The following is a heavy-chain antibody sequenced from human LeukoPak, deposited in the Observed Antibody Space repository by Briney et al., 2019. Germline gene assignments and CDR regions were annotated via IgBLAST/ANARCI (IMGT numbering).Heavy chain of an antibody. CDR2: ISSSGSTI. CDR3: ARDFYPNHSDY. D-gene: IGHD1-14*01. J-gene: IGHJ4*02. Sequence: GGSLRLSCAASGFTFSDYYMSWIRQAPGKGLEWVSYISSSGSTIYYADSVRGRFTISRDNAKNSLYLQMNSLRAEDTAVYYCARDFYPNHSDYWGQGTLVTVSS. CDR1: GFTFSDYY. V-gene: IGHV3-11*04.